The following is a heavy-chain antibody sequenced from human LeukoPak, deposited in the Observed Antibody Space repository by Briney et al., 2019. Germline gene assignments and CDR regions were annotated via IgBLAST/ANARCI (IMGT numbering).Heavy chain of an antibody. Sequence: GGSLRLSCAASGFTVRTDYMTWVRQAPGKGLEWVSIIYSDGSTYYADSVRGRFSLSRDNSKNTVYLQMNSLRAEDTAVYYCTRSVSGSYPIVHWGQGTLVTVSS. CDR1: GFTVRTDY. D-gene: IGHD1-26*01. J-gene: IGHJ4*02. V-gene: IGHV3-53*01. CDR2: IYSDGST. CDR3: TRSVSGSYPIVH.